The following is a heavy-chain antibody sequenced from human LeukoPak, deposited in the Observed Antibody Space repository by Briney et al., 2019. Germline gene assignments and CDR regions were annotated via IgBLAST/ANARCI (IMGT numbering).Heavy chain of an antibody. Sequence: SVKVSCKASGGTFSSYAISWVRQAPGQGLEWMGGIIPIFGTANYAQKFQGRVTITADESTSTAYMELSSLRSEDTAVYYCASHSGYYDKLYYYYMDVWGKGTTVTISS. CDR3: ASHSGYYDKLYYYYMDV. V-gene: IGHV1-69*13. CDR1: GGTFSSYA. CDR2: IIPIFGTA. J-gene: IGHJ6*03. D-gene: IGHD3-22*01.